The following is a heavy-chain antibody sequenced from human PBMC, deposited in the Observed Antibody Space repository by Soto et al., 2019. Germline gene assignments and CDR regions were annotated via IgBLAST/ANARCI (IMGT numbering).Heavy chain of an antibody. CDR2: IIPIFGTA. CDR1: GGTFSSYA. J-gene: IGHJ4*02. CDR3: GVEVATITGFRY. D-gene: IGHD5-12*01. V-gene: IGHV1-69*06. Sequence: ASVKVSCKASGGTFSSYAISWVRQAPGQGLEWMGGIIPIFGTANYAQKFQGRVTITADKSTSTAYMELSSLRSEDTAVYYCGVEVATITGFRYWGQGTLVTVSS.